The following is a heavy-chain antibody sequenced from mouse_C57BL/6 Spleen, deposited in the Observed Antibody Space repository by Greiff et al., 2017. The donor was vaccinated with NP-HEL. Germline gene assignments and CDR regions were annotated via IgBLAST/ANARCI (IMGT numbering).Heavy chain of an antibody. J-gene: IGHJ3*01. CDR1: GYTFTSYW. CDR2: IDPSDSYT. CDR3: ARIGYDGGAWFAY. Sequence: VQLQQPGAELVRPGTSVKLSCKASGYTFTSYWMHWVKQRPGQGLEWIGVIDPSDSYTNYNQKFKGKATLTVDTSSSTAYMQLSSLTSEDSAVYYCARIGYDGGAWFAYWGQGTLVTVSA. V-gene: IGHV1-59*01. D-gene: IGHD2-2*01.